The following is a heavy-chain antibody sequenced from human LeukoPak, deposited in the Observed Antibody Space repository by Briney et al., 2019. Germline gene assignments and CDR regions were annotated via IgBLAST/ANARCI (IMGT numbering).Heavy chain of an antibody. J-gene: IGHJ5*02. Sequence: GATVGVSCKASGYTFTSYGISWVRQAPGQGLEWMGWISAYNGNTHYAQKLQGRVTMTRDTYTSTAHMERRSLRSDDTAVYYCGRDQGPSYSESLTINWSDPGGGEPLVTVSS. CDR3: GRDQGPSYSESLTINWSDP. CDR1: GYTFTSYG. D-gene: IGHD5-12*01. CDR2: ISAYNGNT. V-gene: IGHV1-18*01.